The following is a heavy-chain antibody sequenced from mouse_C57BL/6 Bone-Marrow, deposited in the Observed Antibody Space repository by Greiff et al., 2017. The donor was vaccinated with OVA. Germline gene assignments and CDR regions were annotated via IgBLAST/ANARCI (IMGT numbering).Heavy chain of an antibody. CDR2: IHPNSGST. CDR3: ARDGRTSYWYFDV. Sequence: QVQLQQSGAELVKPGASVKLSCKASGYTFTSYWMHWVKQRPGQGLEWIGMIHPNSGSTNYNEKFKSKATLTVDKSSSTAYMQLSSLTSEDSAVYYCARDGRTSYWYFDVWGTGTTVTVSS. D-gene: IGHD1-1*01. J-gene: IGHJ1*03. CDR1: GYTFTSYW. V-gene: IGHV1-64*01.